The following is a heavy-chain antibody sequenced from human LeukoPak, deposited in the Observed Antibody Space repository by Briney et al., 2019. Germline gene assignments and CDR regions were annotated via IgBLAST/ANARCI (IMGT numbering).Heavy chain of an antibody. CDR1: GFTVSNKY. J-gene: IGHJ4*02. D-gene: IGHD3-16*01. V-gene: IGHV3-53*01. Sequence: GGSLRLSCAASGFTVSNKYMTWVRQAPGKGLEWVSLIYSDGRTYYADSVKGRCTISRDGSKNTLFLQMNSLKADDTAVYYCAKGGGGVLASWGQGTLVTVSS. CDR2: IYSDGRT. CDR3: AKGGGGVLAS.